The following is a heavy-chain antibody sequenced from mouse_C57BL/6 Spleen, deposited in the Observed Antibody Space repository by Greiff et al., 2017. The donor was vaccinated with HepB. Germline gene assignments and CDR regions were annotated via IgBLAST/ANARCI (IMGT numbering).Heavy chain of an antibody. CDR3: ARQNYDSYAMDY. CDR1: GFSFTSYG. J-gene: IGHJ4*01. Sequence: QVQLKESGPDLVAPSQSLSITCTVSGFSFTSYGVHWVRQPPGKGLEWLVVIWSDGSTTYNSALKSRLSISKDNSKSQVVLKLNSLQTDDTAMYYCARQNYDSYAMDYWGQGTSVTVSS. CDR2: IWSDGST. D-gene: IGHD1-1*01. V-gene: IGHV2-6-2*01.